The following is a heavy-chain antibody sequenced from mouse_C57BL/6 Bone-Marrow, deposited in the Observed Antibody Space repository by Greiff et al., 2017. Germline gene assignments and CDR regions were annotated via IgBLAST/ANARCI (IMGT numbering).Heavy chain of an antibody. CDR2: IWTGGGT. V-gene: IGHV2-9-1*01. D-gene: IGHD1-1*01. J-gene: IGHJ3*01. CDR3: TRNRLITTGGGFAY. CDR1: GFSLTSYA. Sequence: QVQLKESGPGLVAPSQSLSITCTVSGFSLTSYAISWVRQPPGKGLEWLGVIWTGGGTNYNSALKSRLSISTDNSKSQVFLKMNSLQTDGTARYYCTRNRLITTGGGFAYWGQGTLVTVSA.